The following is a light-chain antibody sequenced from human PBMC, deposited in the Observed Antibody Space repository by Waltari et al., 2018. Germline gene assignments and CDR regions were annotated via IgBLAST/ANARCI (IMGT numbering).Light chain of an antibody. CDR1: SSDVGDYNF. J-gene: IGLJ3*02. CDR2: DVS. V-gene: IGLV2-11*01. CDR3: CSYVGSHTNWV. Sequence: QSALPQPRSVSGSPGPSVTISCPGISSDVGDYNFFSWYQQHPGKAPKLMIHDVSKRPSGVPDRFSGSKSGNTASLTISGLQAEDEAEYYCCSYVGSHTNWVFGGGTKLTVL.